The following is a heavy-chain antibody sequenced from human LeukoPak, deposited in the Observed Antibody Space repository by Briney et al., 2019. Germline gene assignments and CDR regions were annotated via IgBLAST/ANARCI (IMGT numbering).Heavy chain of an antibody. Sequence: GGSLRLSCAASGFTFSDYSMHWVRQAPGKGLQFVSAISFNGGSTYYADSVKGRFTISRDNSEDTLYLQMGSLRVEDMAVYYCARDQQGRYSTSWVFDYWGQGALVTVSS. CDR2: ISFNGGST. D-gene: IGHD6-13*01. J-gene: IGHJ4*02. CDR3: ARDQQGRYSTSWVFDY. CDR1: GFTFSDYS. V-gene: IGHV3-64*02.